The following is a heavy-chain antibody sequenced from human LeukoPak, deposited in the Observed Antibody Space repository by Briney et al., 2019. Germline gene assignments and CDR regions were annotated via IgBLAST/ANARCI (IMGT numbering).Heavy chain of an antibody. CDR1: GFTFSSYA. V-gene: IGHV3-23*01. J-gene: IGHJ4*02. CDR2: ISGSGGST. Sequence: GGSLRLSCAASGFTFSSYAMSWVRQAPGKGLEWVSAISGSGGSTYYADSVKGRFTISRDNSKNTLYLQMNSLRAEDTAVYYCAKDLSPYGSRENYLDYWGQGTLVTVSS. CDR3: AKDLSPYGSRENYLDY. D-gene: IGHD4-17*01.